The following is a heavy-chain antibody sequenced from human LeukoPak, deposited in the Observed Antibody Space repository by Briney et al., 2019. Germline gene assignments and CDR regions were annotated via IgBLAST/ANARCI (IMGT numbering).Heavy chain of an antibody. V-gene: IGHV3-7*01. CDR3: ARGWYYDSSGYFGY. D-gene: IGHD3-22*01. Sequence: PGGSLRLSCAASGFIFSSYWMSWVRQAPGKGLEWVANIKQDGSEKYYVDSVKGRFTISRDNAKNSLYLQMNSLRAEDTAVYYCARGWYYDSSGYFGYWGQGTLVTVSS. CDR2: IKQDGSEK. J-gene: IGHJ4*02. CDR1: GFIFSSYW.